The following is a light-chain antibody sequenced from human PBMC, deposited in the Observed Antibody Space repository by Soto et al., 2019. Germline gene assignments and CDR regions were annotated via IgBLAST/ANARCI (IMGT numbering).Light chain of an antibody. CDR1: QSVSRT. CDR2: DAS. CDR3: QQRYNWPQT. J-gene: IGKJ1*01. V-gene: IGKV3-11*01. Sequence: EVVLTQSPATLSLSPGERANLSCRTSQSVSRTLAWYQQKSGQAPRLLIYDASNRATGIPTRFSGSGSGTGFTLTISSLEPEDCPVYYCQQRYNWPQTFGQGTKVEIK.